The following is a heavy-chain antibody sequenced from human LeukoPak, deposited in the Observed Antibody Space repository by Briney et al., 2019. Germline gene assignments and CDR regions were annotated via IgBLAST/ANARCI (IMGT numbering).Heavy chain of an antibody. V-gene: IGHV3-30*02. Sequence: GGSLRLSCEASGFAFRSYGMHWVRQAPGSGLEWVAFIRYDGNNEDYVDSVKGRFTISRDNSKNTLNLQMDSLRVDDTAVYYCVKDPYSGDFAEYFQHWGQGTLVIVSS. J-gene: IGHJ1*01. CDR3: VKDPYSGDFAEYFQH. CDR2: IRYDGNNE. D-gene: IGHD6-19*01. CDR1: GFAFRSYG.